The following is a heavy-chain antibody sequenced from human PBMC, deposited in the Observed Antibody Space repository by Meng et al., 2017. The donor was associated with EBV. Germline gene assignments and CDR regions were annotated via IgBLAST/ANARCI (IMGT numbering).Heavy chain of an antibody. J-gene: IGHJ5*02. V-gene: IGHV1-46*01. CDR1: GDTFTSYY. CDR3: ARNGIAAWGGFDP. CDR2: INPSGGST. D-gene: IGHD6-13*01. Sequence: QGELVQSGAEEKKPGASVKVACKASGDTFTSYYMHWGRQAPGQGLEWMGIINPSGGSTSYAQKFQGRVNITRDTSTSTVYMELSSLRSEDTAVYYCARNGIAAWGGFDPWGQGTLVTVSS.